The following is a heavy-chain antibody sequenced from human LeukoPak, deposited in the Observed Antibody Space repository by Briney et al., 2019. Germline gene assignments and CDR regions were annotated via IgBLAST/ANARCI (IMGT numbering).Heavy chain of an antibody. CDR3: ARNRDYYDTPPDAFDI. CDR2: INTNTGNP. CDR1: GYTFTCYA. V-gene: IGHV7-4-1*02. Sequence: ASVKVSCKASGYTFTCYAMNWVRQAPGQGLEWMGWINTNTGNPTYAQGFTGRFVFSLDTSVSTAYLQISSLKADDTAVYYCARNRDYYDTPPDAFDIWGQGTMVTVSS. D-gene: IGHD3-22*01. J-gene: IGHJ3*02.